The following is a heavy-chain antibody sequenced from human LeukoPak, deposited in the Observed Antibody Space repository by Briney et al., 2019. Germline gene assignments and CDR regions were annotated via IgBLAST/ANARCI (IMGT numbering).Heavy chain of an antibody. V-gene: IGHV1-69*05. J-gene: IGHJ5*02. CDR2: IIPIFGTA. Sequence: GASVKVSFKSSGGTFSSYAFSWVRQAPGQGLEWMGGIIPIFGTANYAQKFQGRVTIITDASTSTAYMELSRMRSEDTDVYYCANTYDILTGYRPNWFDPWGQGTLVTVSS. CDR1: GGTFSSYA. D-gene: IGHD3-9*01. CDR3: ANTYDILTGYRPNWFDP.